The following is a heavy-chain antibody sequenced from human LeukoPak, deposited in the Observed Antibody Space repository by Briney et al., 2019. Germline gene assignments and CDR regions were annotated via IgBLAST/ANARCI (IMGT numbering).Heavy chain of an antibody. CDR2: TYYKSKWYN. D-gene: IGHD4-17*01. CDR1: GDSVSSNSAA. Sequence: SQTLSLTCAISGDSVSSNSAAWNWIRQSPSRGLEWLGRTYYKSKWYNNYAVSVESRISINPDTSKNQFSLQLNSVTPEGTAVYFCARARDYGDISFDYWGQGTLVTVSS. CDR3: ARARDYGDISFDY. J-gene: IGHJ4*02. V-gene: IGHV6-1*01.